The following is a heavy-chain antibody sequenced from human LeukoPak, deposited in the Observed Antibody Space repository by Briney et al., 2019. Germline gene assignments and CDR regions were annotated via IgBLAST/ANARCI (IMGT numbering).Heavy chain of an antibody. D-gene: IGHD4-17*01. V-gene: IGHV4-34*01. CDR1: GGSFSGYY. CDR2: INHRGST. J-gene: IGHJ4*02. CDR3: ARGGDYGDYRYGVDY. Sequence: SETLSLTCAVYGGSFSGYYWSWIRQPPGKGLEWIGEINHRGSTNYNPSLKSRVTISVDTSKNQFSLKLSSVTAADTAVYYCARGGDYGDYRYGVDYWGQGTLVTVSS.